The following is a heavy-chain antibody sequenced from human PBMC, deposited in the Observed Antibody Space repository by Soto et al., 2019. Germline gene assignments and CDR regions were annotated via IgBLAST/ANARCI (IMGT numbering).Heavy chain of an antibody. CDR3: ARDYGDYAFDY. CDR2: ISYDGSNK. J-gene: IGHJ4*02. D-gene: IGHD4-17*01. CDR1: GFTFSSYA. V-gene: IGHV3-30-3*01. Sequence: GGSLRLSCAASGFTFSSYAMHWVRQAPGKGLEWVAVISYDGSNKYYADSVKGRFTISRDNSKNTLYLQMNSLRAEDTAVYYCARDYGDYAFDYWGQGTLVTV.